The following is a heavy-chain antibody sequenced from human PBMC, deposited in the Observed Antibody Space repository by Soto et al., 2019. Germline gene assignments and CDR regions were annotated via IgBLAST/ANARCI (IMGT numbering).Heavy chain of an antibody. V-gene: IGHV4-39*01. CDR2: IYYSGST. CDR3: ARRLLWFGELFYMDV. D-gene: IGHD3-10*01. J-gene: IGHJ6*03. CDR1: GGSISSSSYY. Sequence: SETLCLTCTVSGGSISSSSYYWGWIRQPPGKGLEWIGSIYYSGSTYYNPSLKSRVTISVDTSKNQFSLKLSPVTAADTAVYYCARRLLWFGELFYMDVWGKGTTVTVSS.